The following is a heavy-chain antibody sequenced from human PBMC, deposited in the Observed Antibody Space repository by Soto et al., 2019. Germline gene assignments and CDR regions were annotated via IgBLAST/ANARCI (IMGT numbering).Heavy chain of an antibody. CDR2: IKSKGDTT. D-gene: IGHD6-19*01. V-gene: IGHV3-64D*06. Sequence: GGSLRLSCSAFGFTFSYYVMHWVRQSPGKGLEFVSAIKSKGDTTYYADSVRGRFTISRDNSKNTLFLQMSSLRADDTAVYYCARENPSKLNGYSSGWYGGWFDPWGQGTLVTVSS. CDR1: GFTFSYYV. J-gene: IGHJ5*02. CDR3: ARENPSKLNGYSSGWYGGWFDP.